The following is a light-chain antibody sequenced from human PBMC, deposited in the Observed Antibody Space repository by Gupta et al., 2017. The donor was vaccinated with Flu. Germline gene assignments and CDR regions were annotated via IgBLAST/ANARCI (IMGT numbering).Light chain of an antibody. Sequence: ATLSLSPGERATLSCRASPSVTNYLAWYQQKPGRAPRLLIYGASNRATCIPARFSGSAYGTDFTLTISSREPEDFAVYYCQQRNVWPPVTFGHGTKVDVK. V-gene: IGKV3-11*01. CDR3: QQRNVWPPVT. J-gene: IGKJ3*01. CDR1: PSVTNY. CDR2: GAS.